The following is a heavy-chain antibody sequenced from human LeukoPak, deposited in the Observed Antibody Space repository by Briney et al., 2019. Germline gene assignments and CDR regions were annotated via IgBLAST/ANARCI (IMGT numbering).Heavy chain of an antibody. V-gene: IGHV1-18*01. CDR3: ARDIVVVVAATHHDAFNI. D-gene: IGHD2-15*01. J-gene: IGHJ3*02. CDR1: GYTFTSYG. CDR2: ISGYNGNT. Sequence: ASVKVSCKPSGYTFTSYGISWVRQAPGQGPEWMGWISGYNGNTNYAQKFQGRVTMTTDTSTSTAYVELRSLRSDDTAVYYCARDIVVVVAATHHDAFNIWGQGTMVTVSS.